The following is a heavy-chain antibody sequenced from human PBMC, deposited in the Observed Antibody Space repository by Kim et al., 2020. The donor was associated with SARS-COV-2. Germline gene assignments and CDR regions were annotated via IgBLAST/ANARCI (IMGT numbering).Heavy chain of an antibody. CDR3: ARGGNKDFWRGFYATYNYAMDV. CDR1: GFTFSSYV. CDR2: ISNDGGSK. Sequence: GGSLRLSCAASGFTFSSYVIHWVRQAPGKGLEWVAAISNDGGSKNHADSMKDRFIISRDNSKNTLFLRMNSLRGEDTAVYYCARGGNKDFWRGFYATYNYAMDVWGQGTTVTVSS. V-gene: IGHV3-30-3*01. D-gene: IGHD3-3*01. J-gene: IGHJ6*02.